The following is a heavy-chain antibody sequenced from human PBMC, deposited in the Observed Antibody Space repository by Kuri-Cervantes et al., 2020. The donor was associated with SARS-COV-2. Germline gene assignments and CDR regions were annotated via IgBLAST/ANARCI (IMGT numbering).Heavy chain of an antibody. D-gene: IGHD2-15*01. CDR3: ARVHCSGGSCYEDY. CDR2: INHSGST. J-gene: IGHJ4*02. CDR1: GFTFSNAW. V-gene: IGHV4-34*01. Sequence: ESLKISCAASGFTFSNAWMTWIRQPPGKGLEWVGEINHSGSTNYNPSLKSRVTISVDTSKNQFSLKLSSVTAADTAVYYCARVHCSGGSCYEDYWGQGTLVTVSS.